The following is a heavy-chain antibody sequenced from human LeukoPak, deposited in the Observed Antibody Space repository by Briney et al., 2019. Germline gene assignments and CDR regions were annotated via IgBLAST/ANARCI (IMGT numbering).Heavy chain of an antibody. CDR2: VYSGDNT. D-gene: IGHD2-8*02. CDR3: ARDREPGTSASRFDY. J-gene: IGHJ4*02. CDR1: GFTVSDNY. Sequence: GGSLRLSCAASGFTVSDNYMSWVRQAPGKGLEWVSVVYSGDNTYYADSVKGRFTISRDNSKNTLYLQMNSLRAEDTAVYYCARDREPGTSASRFDYRGQGTLVTVSS. V-gene: IGHV3-53*01.